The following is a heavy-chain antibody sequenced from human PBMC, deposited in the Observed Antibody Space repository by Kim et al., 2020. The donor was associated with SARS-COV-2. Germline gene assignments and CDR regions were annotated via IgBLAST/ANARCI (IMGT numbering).Heavy chain of an antibody. CDR3: AKLGGSNWYNSWLDP. Sequence: SETLSLTCTVSGGSINNYYWSWIRQPPGKGLEWIGYIYYSGSTNYNPSLKSRVTISLATSKNQFSLNLTSVTAADTAVYYCAKLGGSNWYNSWLDPWGQGTLVTVSS. CDR1: GGSINNYY. CDR2: IYYSGST. V-gene: IGHV4-59*13. D-gene: IGHD6-13*01. J-gene: IGHJ5*02.